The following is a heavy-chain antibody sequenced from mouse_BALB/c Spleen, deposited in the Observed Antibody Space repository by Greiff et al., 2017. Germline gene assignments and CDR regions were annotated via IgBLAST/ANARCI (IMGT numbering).Heavy chain of an antibody. J-gene: IGHJ1*01. CDR3: ASGKGDWYFDV. D-gene: IGHD4-1*01. CDR2: ISNGGGST. CDR1: GFTFSSYT. Sequence: DVQLVESGGGLVQPGGSLKLSCAASGFTFSSYTMSWVRQTPEKRLEWVAYISNGGGSTYYPDTVKGRFTISRDNAKNTLYLQMSSLKSEDTAMYYCASGKGDWYFDVWGAGTTVTVSS. V-gene: IGHV5-12-2*01.